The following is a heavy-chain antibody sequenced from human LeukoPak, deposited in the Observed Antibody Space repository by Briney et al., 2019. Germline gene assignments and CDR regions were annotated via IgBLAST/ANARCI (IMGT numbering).Heavy chain of an antibody. Sequence: ASVKVSCKASGYTFTTFGTSWVRQAPGQGLEWMGWISTSNGDTKYAQKLQGRITMTTDTSTSTAYMELRSLRSDDTAVYYCARTFYYDSGSYYLGWFDPLGQGTLVTVSS. CDR3: ARTFYYDSGSYYLGWFDP. CDR1: GYTFTTFG. V-gene: IGHV1-18*01. CDR2: ISTSNGDT. D-gene: IGHD3-10*01. J-gene: IGHJ5*01.